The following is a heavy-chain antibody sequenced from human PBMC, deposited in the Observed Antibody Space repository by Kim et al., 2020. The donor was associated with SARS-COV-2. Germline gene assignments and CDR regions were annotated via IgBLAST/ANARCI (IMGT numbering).Heavy chain of an antibody. V-gene: IGHV1-18*01. CDR1: GYTFTSYG. CDR3: ARSMTVVVGNYPGNY. D-gene: IGHD3-22*01. J-gene: IGHJ4*02. CDR2: ISAYNGNT. Sequence: ASVKVSCKASGYTFTSYGISWVRQAPGQGLEWMGWISAYNGNTNYAQKLQGRVTMTTDTSTSTAYMELRSLRSDDTAVYYCARSMTVVVGNYPGNYWGQGTLVTVSS.